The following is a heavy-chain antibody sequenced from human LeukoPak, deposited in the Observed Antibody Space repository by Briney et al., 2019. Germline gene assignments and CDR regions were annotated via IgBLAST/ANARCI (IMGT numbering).Heavy chain of an antibody. V-gene: IGHV1-8*02. J-gene: IGHJ4*02. CDR1: GYTFTSYG. Sequence: ASVKVSCKASGYTFTSYGISWVRQAPGQGLEWMGWMNPNSGNTGYAQKFQGRVTMTRNTSISTAYMELSSLRSEDTAVYYCARGSIVGATFDYFDYWGQGTLVTVSS. D-gene: IGHD1-26*01. CDR2: MNPNSGNT. CDR3: ARGSIVGATFDYFDY.